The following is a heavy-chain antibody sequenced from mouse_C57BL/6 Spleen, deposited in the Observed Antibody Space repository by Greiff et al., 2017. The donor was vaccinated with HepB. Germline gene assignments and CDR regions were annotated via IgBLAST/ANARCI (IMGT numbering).Heavy chain of an antibody. V-gene: IGHV1-74*01. CDR1: GYTFTSYW. CDR3: ATQTSQAHYAMDY. D-gene: IGHD3-2*02. J-gene: IGHJ4*01. CDR2: IHPSDSDT. Sequence: QVHVKQPGAELVKPGASVKVSCKASGYTFTSYWMHWVKQRPGQGLEWIGRIHPSDSDTNYNQKFKGKATLTVDKSSSTAYMQLSSLTSEDSAVYYCATQTSQAHYAMDYWGQGTSVTVSS.